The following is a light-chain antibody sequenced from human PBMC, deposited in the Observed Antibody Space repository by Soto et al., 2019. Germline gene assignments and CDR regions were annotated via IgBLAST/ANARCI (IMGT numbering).Light chain of an antibody. J-gene: IGKJ4*01. CDR3: QQYNNWPLT. Sequence: EIVMTQSPATLSVSLGERAALSCRASQSVSGNLAWFQQRPGQAPRLLIYGSSTRATGIPARFSGSKSGTEFTLTLGSLQSEDFAVYYCQQYNNWPLTFGEGTKVEI. CDR2: GSS. CDR1: QSVSGN. V-gene: IGKV3-15*01.